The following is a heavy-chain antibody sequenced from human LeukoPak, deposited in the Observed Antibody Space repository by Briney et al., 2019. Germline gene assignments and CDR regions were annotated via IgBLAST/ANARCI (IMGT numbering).Heavy chain of an antibody. CDR2: IYISGST. CDR1: GGSISTYY. D-gene: IGHD3-3*01. V-gene: IGHV4-4*07. CDR3: ARGSDDKYAMDV. Sequence: SETLSLTCIVSGGSISTYYWRWIRQPAGKGLEWIGRIYISGSTNYKPSLRSRITMSVDTSKNQFSLKLNSVTAADTAVYYCARGSDDKYAMDVWGQGTTVTVSS. J-gene: IGHJ6*02.